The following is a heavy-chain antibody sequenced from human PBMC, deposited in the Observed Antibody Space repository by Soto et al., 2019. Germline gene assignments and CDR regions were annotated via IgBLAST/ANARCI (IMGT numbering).Heavy chain of an antibody. CDR3: ARDVMVTAMVMWYFDL. CDR2: IWYDGSNK. D-gene: IGHD2-21*02. CDR1: GFTFSSYG. J-gene: IGHJ2*01. V-gene: IGHV3-33*01. Sequence: QVQLVESGGGVVQPGRSLRLSCAASGFTFSSYGMHWVRQAPGKGLEWVAVIWYDGSNKYYADSVKGRFTISRDNSKNTLYLKMNSLRAEDTAVYYCARDVMVTAMVMWYFDLWGRGPLVTVSS.